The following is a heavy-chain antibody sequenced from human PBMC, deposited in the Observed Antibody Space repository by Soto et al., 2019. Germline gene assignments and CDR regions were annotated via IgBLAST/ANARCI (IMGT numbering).Heavy chain of an antibody. CDR1: DGSISTYF. CDR3: ARGGQDFWSGPFDY. Sequence: PSETLSLTCTVSDGSISTYFCNWIRQPAGKGLEWIGRIDNSGNTNYNPSLKSRVTMSADTSRYQVSLKLNSVTAADTAVYYCARGGQDFWSGPFDYWGQGALVTVSA. CDR2: IDNSGNT. J-gene: IGHJ4*02. V-gene: IGHV4-4*07. D-gene: IGHD3-3*01.